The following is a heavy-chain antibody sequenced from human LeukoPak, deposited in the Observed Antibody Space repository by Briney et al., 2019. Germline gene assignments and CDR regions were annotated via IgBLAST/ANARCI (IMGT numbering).Heavy chain of an antibody. CDR1: GGSFSGYY. CDR3: ARDSWFGDHRVFDI. V-gene: IGHV4-4*07. CDR2: IYISGGT. Sequence: PSETLSLTCAVYGGSFSGYYWSWIRQPAGKGLEWIGRIYISGGTNYNPSLKSRVTISVDTSKNQFSLKLSSVTAADTAVYYCARDSWFGDHRVFDIWGQGTMVTVSS. J-gene: IGHJ3*02. D-gene: IGHD3-10*01.